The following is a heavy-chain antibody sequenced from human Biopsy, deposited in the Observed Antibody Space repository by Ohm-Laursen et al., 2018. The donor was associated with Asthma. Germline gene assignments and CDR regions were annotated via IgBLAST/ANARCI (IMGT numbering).Heavy chain of an antibody. CDR3: AKDVFPGWELRRGPDY. J-gene: IGHJ4*02. Sequence: SLRLSCAASGFTFRSYAMHWVRQASGKGLDWVAVISFDGSNKNYTDSVKGRFTISRDNSRNTLHLQMNSLRAEDTAVYYCAKDVFPGWELRRGPDYWGQGTLVTVSS. CDR1: GFTFRSYA. D-gene: IGHD1-26*01. CDR2: ISFDGSNK. V-gene: IGHV3-30*04.